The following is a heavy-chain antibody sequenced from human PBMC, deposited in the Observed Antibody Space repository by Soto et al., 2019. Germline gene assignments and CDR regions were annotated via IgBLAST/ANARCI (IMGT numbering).Heavy chain of an antibody. CDR2: ISPYSSTI. V-gene: IGHV3-48*01. CDR3: ARETGTTLSNWFDP. Sequence: PGGSLRLSCAASGFIFSSYNMNWVRQAPGKGLEWVSYISPYSSTIYYADSVKGRFTISRDNAKNSLYLQMNSLRAEDTAVYYCARETGTTLSNWFDPWGQGTLVTAPQ. J-gene: IGHJ5*02. D-gene: IGHD1-7*01. CDR1: GFIFSSYN.